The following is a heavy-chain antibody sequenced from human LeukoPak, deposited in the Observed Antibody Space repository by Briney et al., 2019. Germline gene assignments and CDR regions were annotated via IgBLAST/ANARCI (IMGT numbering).Heavy chain of an antibody. D-gene: IGHD2-15*01. CDR3: VRLRWELLAPYFDH. V-gene: IGHV4-59*01. Sequence: PSETLSLTCSVSTDSTNTYYWSWIRQPPGKGLDWLGHIYHSGSTDYKPSFKSRVTLSIDMSKKEFSLKLTSVTVADTAMYYCVRLRWELLAPYFDHWGQGAFVIVSS. CDR2: IYHSGST. J-gene: IGHJ4*02. CDR1: TDSTNTYY.